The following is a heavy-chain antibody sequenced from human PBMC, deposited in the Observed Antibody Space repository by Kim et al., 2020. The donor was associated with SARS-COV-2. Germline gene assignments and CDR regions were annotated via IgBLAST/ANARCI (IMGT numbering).Heavy chain of an antibody. D-gene: IGHD4-4*01. V-gene: IGHV5-51*01. J-gene: IGHJ3*02. CDR1: GYSFSTSW. CDR3: ARRGSSYYWAFDI. CDR2: IYPDDSDT. Sequence: GESLKISCKGSGYSFSTSWIGWVRQTPGKGLEWMGIIYPDDSDTRYSPSFRGQVTFSVDESFSTAYLQWSSLKASDTAMYYCARRGSSYYWAFDIWGQGTMVTVSS.